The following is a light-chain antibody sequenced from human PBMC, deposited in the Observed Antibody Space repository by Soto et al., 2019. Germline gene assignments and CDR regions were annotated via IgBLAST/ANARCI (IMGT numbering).Light chain of an antibody. V-gene: IGKV1-5*01. J-gene: IGKJ5*01. CDR1: QSISSW. Sequence: DIQMTQSPSTLSASVGDRVTITCRASQSISSWLAWYQQKPGKAPKLLIYDASTRATGIPARFSGSGSGTEFTLTISNLQSEDFAVYFCQQYHNWPPITFGQGTRLEIK. CDR2: DAS. CDR3: QQYHNWPPIT.